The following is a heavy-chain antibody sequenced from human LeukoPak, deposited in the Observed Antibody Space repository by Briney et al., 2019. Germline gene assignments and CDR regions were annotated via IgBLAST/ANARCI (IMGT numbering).Heavy chain of an antibody. J-gene: IGHJ4*02. V-gene: IGHV4-4*09. Sequence: SETLSLTCTVSGGSISSYYWSWIRQPPGKGLEWIGYIYTSGSTNYNPSLKSRVTISVDTSKNQFSLKLSSVTAADTAAYYCARHNRVRGATFDCWGQGTLVTVSS. CDR2: IYTSGST. D-gene: IGHD3-10*01. CDR3: ARHNRVRGATFDC. CDR1: GGSISSYY.